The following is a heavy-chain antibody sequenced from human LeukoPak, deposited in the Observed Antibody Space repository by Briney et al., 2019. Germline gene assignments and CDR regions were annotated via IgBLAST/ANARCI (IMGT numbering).Heavy chain of an antibody. V-gene: IGHV1-46*01. D-gene: IGHD6-13*01. CDR2: LNPSGGSS. J-gene: IGHJ4*02. CDR1: GYTVTSYY. Sequence: ASVKVSCKASGYTVTSYYMHWVRQAPGQGLEWMGILNPSGGSSSYAQKFQGRATLTRATSTSTVYMELSSLRSEDTAVYYCARGRGSSWYVRVLGYWGQGTLVTVSS. CDR3: ARGRGSSWYVRVLGY.